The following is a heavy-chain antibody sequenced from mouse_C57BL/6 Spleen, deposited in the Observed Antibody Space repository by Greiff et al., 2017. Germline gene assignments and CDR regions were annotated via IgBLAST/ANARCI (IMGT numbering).Heavy chain of an antibody. Sequence: QVQLQQPGAELVKPGASVKLSCKASGYTFTSYWMQWVKQRPGQGLEWIGEIDPSDSYTNYNQKFKGKATLNVDTSSSTAYMQLSSLTSEDSAVYYCARKKATTVGYFDVWGTGTTVTVSS. CDR3: ARKKATTVGYFDV. CDR2: IDPSDSYT. D-gene: IGHD1-1*01. J-gene: IGHJ1*03. CDR1: GYTFTSYW. V-gene: IGHV1-50*01.